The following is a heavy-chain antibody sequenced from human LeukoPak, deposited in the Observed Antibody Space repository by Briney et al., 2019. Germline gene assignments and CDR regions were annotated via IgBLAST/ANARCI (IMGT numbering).Heavy chain of an antibody. CDR2: IKQDGSEK. J-gene: IGHJ4*02. Sequence: GGSLRLSCAASGFTFSRYWMSWVRQAPGKGLEWVGNIKQDGSEKYYVDSVKGRFTISRDNAKNSLYLQMNSLRAEDTAVYYCARDLRHIVVVTAFDYWGQGTLVTVSS. D-gene: IGHD2-21*02. CDR3: ARDLRHIVVVTAFDY. V-gene: IGHV3-7*05. CDR1: GFTFSRYW.